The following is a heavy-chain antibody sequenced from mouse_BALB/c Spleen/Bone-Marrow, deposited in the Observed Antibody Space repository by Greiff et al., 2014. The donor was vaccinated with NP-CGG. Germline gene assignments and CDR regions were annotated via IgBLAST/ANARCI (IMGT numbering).Heavy chain of an antibody. CDR2: IYPGNSDT. D-gene: IGHD1-1*01. J-gene: IGHJ4*01. CDR1: GYTFTSYW. Sequence: EVKLQESGTVLARPGASVKMSCKASGYTFTSYWMHWVKQMPGQGLEWIGAIYPGNSDTSYNQKFKGKAKLTAVTSTSTAYMDLSSLTNEDSAVYYCTRGITTVVATRAMDYWGQGTSVTVSS. CDR3: TRGITTVVATRAMDY. V-gene: IGHV1-5*01.